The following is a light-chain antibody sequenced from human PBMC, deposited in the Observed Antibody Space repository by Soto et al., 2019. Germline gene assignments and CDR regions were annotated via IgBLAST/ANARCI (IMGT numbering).Light chain of an antibody. CDR3: QQANSVPVT. J-gene: IGKJ2*01. Sequence: DIQMTQSPSSVSASVGDRVTITCRASQGINSWLAWYQQKPGEAPNLLIYAASRLQSEVPSRFSGSGSGTDFTLTISSLQPEDSATYYCQQANSVPVTFGQGTKLEIK. V-gene: IGKV1-12*01. CDR1: QGINSW. CDR2: AAS.